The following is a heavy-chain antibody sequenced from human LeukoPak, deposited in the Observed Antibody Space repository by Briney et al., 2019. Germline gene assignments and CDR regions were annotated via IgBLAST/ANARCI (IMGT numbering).Heavy chain of an antibody. D-gene: IGHD5-12*01. Sequence: GGSLRLSCAVSGGSFSSYEKNWGRDGPGQGQGWDWYSSSCGSTIYYADSVQRRFTISRDNAKNSLYLQMNSLRAEDTAVYYCARDSSGYGAYYYYYGMDVWGQGTTVTVSS. CDR3: ARDSSGYGAYYYYYGMDV. J-gene: IGHJ6*02. CDR1: GGSFSSYE. CDR2: SSSCGSTI. V-gene: IGHV3-48*03.